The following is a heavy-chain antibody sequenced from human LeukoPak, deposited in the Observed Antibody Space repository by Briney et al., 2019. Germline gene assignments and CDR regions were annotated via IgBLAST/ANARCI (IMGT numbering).Heavy chain of an antibody. V-gene: IGHV1-69*13. CDR1: GGTFSSYA. D-gene: IGHD4-17*01. CDR2: IIPIFGTA. Sequence: ASVKVSCKASGGTFSSYAISWVRQAPGQGLEWMGGIIPIFGTANYAQKFQGRVTITADESTSTAYMELSRLRSDDTAVYYCARAPRGLRPIDYWGQGTLVTVSS. J-gene: IGHJ4*02. CDR3: ARAPRGLRPIDY.